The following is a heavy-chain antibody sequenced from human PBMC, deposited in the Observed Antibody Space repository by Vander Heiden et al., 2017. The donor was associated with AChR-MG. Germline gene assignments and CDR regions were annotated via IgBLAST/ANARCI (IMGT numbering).Heavy chain of an antibody. J-gene: IGHJ1*01. CDR1: GGTFSSYA. Sequence: QVQLLQSGAEVKKPGSSVQVSCKASGGTFSSYAISWVRQAPGQGLEGMGGIIPIFGTANYAQKVQGRVTITADESTSTAYMELSSMRSEDTAVYYCARGPQGGYHEYYKHWGHGTLVTVSS. V-gene: IGHV1-69*01. D-gene: IGHD3-22*01. CDR2: IIPIFGTA. CDR3: ARGPQGGYHEYYKH.